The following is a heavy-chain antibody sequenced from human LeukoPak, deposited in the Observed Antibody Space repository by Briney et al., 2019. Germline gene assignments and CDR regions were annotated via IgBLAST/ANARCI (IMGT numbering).Heavy chain of an antibody. CDR2: IYYSGST. CDR1: GGSISSYY. D-gene: IGHD3-16*02. Sequence: SETLSLTCTVSGGSISSYYWSWIRQPPGKGLEWIGYIYYSGSTNYNPSLKSRVTISVDTSKNQFSLKLSSVTAADTAVYYCAGGGYDYVWGSYRYTLCDYWGQGTLVTVSS. CDR3: AGGGYDYVWGSYRYTLCDY. V-gene: IGHV4-59*01. J-gene: IGHJ4*02.